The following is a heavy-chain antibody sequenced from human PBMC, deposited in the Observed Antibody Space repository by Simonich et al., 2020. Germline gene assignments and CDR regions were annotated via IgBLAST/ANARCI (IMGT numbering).Heavy chain of an antibody. D-gene: IGHD3-22*01. CDR3: ARDWYYYDSSGYYSDAFDI. J-gene: IGHJ3*02. CDR2: IKPNSGGT. CDR1: GYTFTGYY. Sequence: QVQLVQSGAEVKKPGASVKVSCKASGYTFTGYYMNWVRQAPGQGLEWKGWIKPNSGGTNYAKKFQGRVTMTRDTSISTAYRELSRLRSDDTAVYYCARDWYYYDSSGYYSDAFDIWGQGTMVTVSS. V-gene: IGHV1-2*02.